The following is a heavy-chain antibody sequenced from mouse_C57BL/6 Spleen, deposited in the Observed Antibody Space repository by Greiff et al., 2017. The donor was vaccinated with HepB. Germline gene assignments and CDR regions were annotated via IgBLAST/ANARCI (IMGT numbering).Heavy chain of an antibody. CDR2: INYDGSST. CDR3: ARNELTGTGYFDV. Sequence: EVMLVESEGGLVQPGSSMKLSCTASGFTFSDYYMAWVRQVPEKGLEWVANINYDGSSTYYLDSLKSRFIISRDNAKNILYLQMSSLKSEDTATYYCARNELTGTGYFDVWGTGTTVTVSS. CDR1: GFTFSDYY. D-gene: IGHD4-1*01. V-gene: IGHV5-16*01. J-gene: IGHJ1*03.